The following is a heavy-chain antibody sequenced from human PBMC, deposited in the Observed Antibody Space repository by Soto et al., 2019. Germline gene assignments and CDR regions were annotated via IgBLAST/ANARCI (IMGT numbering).Heavy chain of an antibody. V-gene: IGHV4-30-4*01. CDR2: IYYSGNT. Sequence: QVQLQESGPGLVKPSQTLSLTCTVSGGSISSGDYYWSWIRQPPGKGLEWIGYIYYSGNTYYSPSLKSRVTIAVDTSKHQFSLKLSSVTAADTAVYYCARERPDGTRLGPWGQGTLVTVSS. CDR1: GGSISSGDYY. CDR3: ARERPDGTRLGP. J-gene: IGHJ5*02. D-gene: IGHD2-2*01.